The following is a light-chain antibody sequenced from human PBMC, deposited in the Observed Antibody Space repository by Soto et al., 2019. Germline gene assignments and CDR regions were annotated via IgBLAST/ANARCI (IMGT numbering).Light chain of an antibody. CDR2: LAS. CDR3: MQSLQTPWT. J-gene: IGKJ1*01. Sequence: EIVFTQSPLSLPVTPGEPASISCRSSQSLLHRNGHNYLDWYLQKPGQSPQLLIYLASKRASGVPDRISGGGSGTDFTLNIIRVEAEDVGVYYCMQSLQTPWTFGQGTKVDIK. CDR1: QSLLHRNGHNY. V-gene: IGKV2-28*01.